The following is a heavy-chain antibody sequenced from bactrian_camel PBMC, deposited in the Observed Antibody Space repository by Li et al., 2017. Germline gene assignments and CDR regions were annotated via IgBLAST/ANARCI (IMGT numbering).Heavy chain of an antibody. V-gene: IGHV3S1*01. D-gene: IGHD1*01. Sequence: HVQLVESGGGSVQAGGSLTLSCAVSGYTSSDFCMDWFRQAPGKEREGVAAIYIGGSSIFYVDFVKGRFTISQDNANGTLYLQMDSLRPEDTAMYYCASGPWGYCTRTKWEGGMNNWGKGTQVTVS. CDR1: GYTSSDFC. CDR2: IYIGGSSI. J-gene: IGHJ7*01.